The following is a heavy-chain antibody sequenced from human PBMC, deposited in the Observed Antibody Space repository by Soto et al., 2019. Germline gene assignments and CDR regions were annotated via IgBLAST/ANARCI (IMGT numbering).Heavy chain of an antibody. V-gene: IGHV3-73*01. J-gene: IGHJ4*02. CDR2: IRSKANSYAT. D-gene: IGHD3-22*01. CDR1: GFTFSGSA. CDR3: TRHLYYYDSSGPPG. Sequence: GGSLRLACAASGFTFSGSAMHWVRQASGKGLEWVGRIRSKANSYATAYAASVKGRFTISRDDSKNTAYLQMNSLKTEDTAVYYCTRHLYYYDSSGPPGWGQGTLVTVSS.